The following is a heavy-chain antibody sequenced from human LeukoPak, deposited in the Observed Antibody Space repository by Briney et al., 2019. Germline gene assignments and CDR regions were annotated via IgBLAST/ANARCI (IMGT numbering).Heavy chain of an antibody. Sequence: GGSLRLSCAASGFTFSSYSMNWVRQAPGKGLEWVSYISSSSSTIYHADSVKGRFTISRDNAKNSLYLQMNSLRAEDTAVYYCARGRYCSSTSCRNWFDPWGQGTLVTVSS. CDR3: ARGRYCSSTSCRNWFDP. D-gene: IGHD2-2*01. CDR1: GFTFSSYS. CDR2: ISSSSSTI. J-gene: IGHJ5*02. V-gene: IGHV3-48*01.